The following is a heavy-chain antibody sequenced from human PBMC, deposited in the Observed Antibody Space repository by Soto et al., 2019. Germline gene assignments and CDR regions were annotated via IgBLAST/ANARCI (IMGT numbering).Heavy chain of an antibody. V-gene: IGHV4-59*01. CDR3: ARVRRGSGFYYYYMDV. Sequence: QVQLQEPGPGLVKPSETLSLTCTVSGGSISSYYWSWIRQPPGKGLEWIGYIYYSGSTNYNPSLKSRVTISVDTSKNQFSLKLSSVTAADTAVYYCARVRRGSGFYYYYMDVWGKGTTVTVSS. J-gene: IGHJ6*03. D-gene: IGHD3-10*01. CDR2: IYYSGST. CDR1: GGSISSYY.